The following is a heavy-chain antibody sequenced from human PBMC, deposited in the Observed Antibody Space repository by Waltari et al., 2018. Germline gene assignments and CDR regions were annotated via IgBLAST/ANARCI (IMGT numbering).Heavy chain of an antibody. CDR1: GGSISSSSYY. CDR3: ARLFGRGYKSPPN. CDR2: IYYSGST. J-gene: IGHJ3*01. D-gene: IGHD5-12*01. Sequence: QLQLQESGPGLVKPSETLSLTCTVSGGSISSSSYYWGWIRQPPGKGLEWIGSIYYSGSTYYNPSLKSRVTISVDTSKNQFSLKLSSVTAADTAVYYCARLFGRGYKSPPNWGQGTMVTVSS. V-gene: IGHV4-39*07.